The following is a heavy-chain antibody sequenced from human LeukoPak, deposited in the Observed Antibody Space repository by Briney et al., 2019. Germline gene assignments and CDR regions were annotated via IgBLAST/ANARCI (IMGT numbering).Heavy chain of an antibody. Sequence: PSETLSLTCAVYGGSFSGYYWSWIRQPPGKSLEWIGEINQSGGANYNPSLGSRVSILVDTSKNQFSLKLSSVTAADTAVYYCARFGSSWEADYWGQGTLVTVSS. D-gene: IGHD6-13*01. CDR1: GGSFSGYY. CDR2: INQSGGA. J-gene: IGHJ4*02. V-gene: IGHV4-34*01. CDR3: ARFGSSWEADY.